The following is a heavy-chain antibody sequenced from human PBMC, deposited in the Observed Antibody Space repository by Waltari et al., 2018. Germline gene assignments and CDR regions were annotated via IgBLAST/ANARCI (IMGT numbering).Heavy chain of an antibody. CDR2: IYSSGNT. Sequence: QLQLQESGPGLVKPSETLSLTGTVPGGSISSSSSYWGWIRQPPGKGRGWIGSIYSSGNTYNNPSLKSRVTISVDTSKNQFSLKLSSVTAADTAVYYCARRGGGCSSTSCYIVFDYWGQGTLVTVSS. V-gene: IGHV4-39*01. CDR3: ARRGGGCSSTSCYIVFDY. J-gene: IGHJ4*02. D-gene: IGHD2-2*02. CDR1: GGSISSSSSY.